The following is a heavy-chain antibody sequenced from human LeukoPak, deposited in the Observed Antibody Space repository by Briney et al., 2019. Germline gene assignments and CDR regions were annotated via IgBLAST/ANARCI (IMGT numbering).Heavy chain of an antibody. Sequence: GGSLRLSCAASGYTFSTYAMSWVCQAPGRGLVWVSTITGSGAKTYYADSVKGRFTLSRDNSRNTLFLQMNRLRAEDTALYFCAKRGPTAAGTSFDYWGRGTLVTVSS. V-gene: IGHV3-23*01. J-gene: IGHJ4*02. CDR2: ITGSGAKT. D-gene: IGHD6-13*01. CDR1: GYTFSTYA. CDR3: AKRGPTAAGTSFDY.